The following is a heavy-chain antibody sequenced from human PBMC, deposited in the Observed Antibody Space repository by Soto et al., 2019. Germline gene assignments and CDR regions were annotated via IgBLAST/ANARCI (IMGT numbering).Heavy chain of an antibody. V-gene: IGHV3-30*09. CDR2: ISYDGTNK. CDR1: GFTFRSYT. CDR3: ASDTQYYFDY. Sequence: PGGSLRLSCAASGFTFRSYTMHWVRQTPGKGLEWVAVISYDGTNKYDADSVKGRFVISRDNSRDTLYLQMNSLRAEDTAVYYCASDTQYYFDYWGQGTLVTVSS. J-gene: IGHJ4*02.